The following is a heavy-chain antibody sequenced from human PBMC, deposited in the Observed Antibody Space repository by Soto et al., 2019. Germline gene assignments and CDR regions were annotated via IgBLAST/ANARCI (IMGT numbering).Heavy chain of an antibody. CDR1: GFTFSSYA. CDR2: ISYDGSNK. J-gene: IGHJ4*02. D-gene: IGHD3-10*01. CDR3: AREYYYGSGIYLDY. Sequence: QVQLVESGGGVVQPGRSLRLSCAASGFTFSSYAMHWVRQAPGKGLEWVAVISYDGSNKYYADSVKGRFTISRDNSKNTLYLQMNSMIAEDTAVYYCAREYYYGSGIYLDYLGQGTLVTVSS. V-gene: IGHV3-30-3*01.